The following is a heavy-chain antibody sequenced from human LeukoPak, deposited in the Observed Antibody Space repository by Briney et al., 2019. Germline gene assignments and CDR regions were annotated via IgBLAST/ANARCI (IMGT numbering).Heavy chain of an antibody. CDR3: TRGYYYDSSGYGLDY. Sequence: GGSLRLSCTASGFTFGDYAMSWVRQAPGKGLEWVGFIRSKAYGGTTEYAASVKGRFTISRDDSKSIAYLRMNSLKTEDTAVYYCTRGYYYDSSGYGLDYWGQGTLVTVSS. D-gene: IGHD3-22*01. V-gene: IGHV3-49*04. J-gene: IGHJ4*02. CDR2: IRSKAYGGTT. CDR1: GFTFGDYA.